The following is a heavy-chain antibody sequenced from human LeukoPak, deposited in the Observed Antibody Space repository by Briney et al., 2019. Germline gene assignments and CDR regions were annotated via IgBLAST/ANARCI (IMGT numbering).Heavy chain of an antibody. V-gene: IGHV1-18*01. CDR1: GYTFTSYG. D-gene: IGHD6-13*01. J-gene: IGHJ4*02. CDR3: ARDAAAAGLFDY. Sequence: ASVKVSCKASGYTFTSYGISWVRQAPGQGLEWMGWISAYNGNTNYAQKLQGRVTMTTDTSTSTAYMELRSLRSNETAVYYCARDAAAAGLFDYWGQGTLVTVSS. CDR2: ISAYNGNT.